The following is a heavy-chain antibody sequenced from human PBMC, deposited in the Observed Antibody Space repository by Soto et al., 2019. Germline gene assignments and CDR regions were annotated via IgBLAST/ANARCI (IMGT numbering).Heavy chain of an antibody. Sequence: QVQLQESGPGLVKPSQTLSLTCTVSVCSISSGGYHWSWIRQHPGKGLEWVGFIYYSGSTYYNPSLKRRVTLTVDTSKNQFALKLSSVTSAEKAVYYCSRGIMVRGHDSWGQGTLVTINS. D-gene: IGHD3-10*01. CDR2: IYYSGST. V-gene: IGHV4-31*03. J-gene: IGHJ4*02. CDR1: VCSISSGGYH. CDR3: SRGIMVRGHDS.